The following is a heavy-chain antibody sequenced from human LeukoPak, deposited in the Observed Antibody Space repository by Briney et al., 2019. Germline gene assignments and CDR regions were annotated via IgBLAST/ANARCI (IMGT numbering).Heavy chain of an antibody. V-gene: IGHV3-30*02. D-gene: IGHD6-6*01. CDR3: AKGGAHSSSRYYYYYMDV. CDR1: GFTFSSFG. Sequence: GGSLRLSCAASGFTFSSFGMHWVRQAPGKGLEWVAFIRYDGSNKYYADSVKGRFTISRDNSKNTLYLQLNSLRAEDTAVYYCAKGGAHSSSRYYYYYMDVWGKGTTVTVSS. J-gene: IGHJ6*03. CDR2: IRYDGSNK.